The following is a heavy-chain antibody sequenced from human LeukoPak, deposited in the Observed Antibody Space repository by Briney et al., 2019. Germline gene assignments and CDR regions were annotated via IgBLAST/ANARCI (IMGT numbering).Heavy chain of an antibody. V-gene: IGHV3-23*01. D-gene: IGHD6-13*01. CDR1: GFTFSSYG. J-gene: IGHJ6*03. CDR2: ISGSGGST. Sequence: PGGSLRLSCAASGFTFSSYGMSWVRQAPGKGLEWVSAISGSGGSTYYADSVKGRFTISRDNSKNTLYLQMNSLRAEDTAVYYCAKDSIAAAGHYYYYYMDVWGKGTTVTVSS. CDR3: AKDSIAAAGHYYYYYMDV.